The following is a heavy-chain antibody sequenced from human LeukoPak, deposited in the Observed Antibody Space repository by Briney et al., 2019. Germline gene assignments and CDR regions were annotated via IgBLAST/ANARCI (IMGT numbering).Heavy chain of an antibody. CDR1: GGSISSYY. CDR3: ARRWYYYGSGSYDY. J-gene: IGHJ4*02. D-gene: IGHD3-10*01. V-gene: IGHV4-59*01. Sequence: SETLSLTCTVSGGSISSYYWSWIRQPPGKGLEWIGYIYYSGSTNYNPSLKSRVTISVDTSKNQFSLRLSSVTAADTAVYYCARRWYYYGSGSYDYWGQGTLVTVSS. CDR2: IYYSGST.